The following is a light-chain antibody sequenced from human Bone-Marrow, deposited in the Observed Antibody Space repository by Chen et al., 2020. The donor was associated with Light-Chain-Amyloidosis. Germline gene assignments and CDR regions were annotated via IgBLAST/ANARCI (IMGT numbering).Light chain of an antibody. Sequence: SNELTQLPSVSVSPGQTARITCSGDDLPTKYAYWYQQKPGQAPLLVIHRDTERPSGISARFSGSSSGTTATLTISGVQAEDEADYHCQSADSSGTYEVIFGGGTKLTVL. CDR1: DLPTKY. CDR3: QSADSSGTYEVI. V-gene: IGLV3-25*03. J-gene: IGLJ2*01. CDR2: RDT.